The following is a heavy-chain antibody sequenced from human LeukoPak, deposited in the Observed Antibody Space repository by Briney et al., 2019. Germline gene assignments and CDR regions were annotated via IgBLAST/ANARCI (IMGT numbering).Heavy chain of an antibody. CDR3: QRITIFGVVIDFDY. D-gene: IGHD3-3*01. Sequence: ASVKVSCKASGYAFSFYGINWVRQAPGQGLEWMGFISVNNGNTRYAEKFQGRVTMATDTSTSTAYLEVRSLRSDDTAVYYCQRITIFGVVIDFDYWGPGTLVTVSS. CDR2: ISVNNGNT. V-gene: IGHV1-18*01. CDR1: GYAFSFYG. J-gene: IGHJ4*02.